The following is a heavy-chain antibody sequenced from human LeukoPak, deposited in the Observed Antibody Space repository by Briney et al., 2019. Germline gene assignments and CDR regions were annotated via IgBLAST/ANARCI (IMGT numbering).Heavy chain of an antibody. D-gene: IGHD1-1*01. V-gene: IGHV1-18*01. J-gene: IGHJ6*02. CDR2: ISAYNGNT. CDR1: VYTFTSYG. CDR3: ARLYNWNDVYYYYGMDV. Sequence: ASVKVSCKASVYTFTSYGISWVRQAPGQGLEWMGWISAYNGNTNYAQKLQGRVNMTTDTSTSTAYMELRSLRSDDTAVYYCARLYNWNDVYYYYGMDVWGQGTTATVSS.